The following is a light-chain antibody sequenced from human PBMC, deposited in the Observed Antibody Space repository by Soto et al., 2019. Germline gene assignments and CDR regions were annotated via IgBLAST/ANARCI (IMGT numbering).Light chain of an antibody. J-gene: IGKJ3*01. CDR1: QSISSN. Sequence: DIQMTQSPSSLSASVGDRVSITCRASQSISSNVNWYQHKPGKAPRLLIFAASSLQSGVQSRFSRSGSGTDFTLTINRLQADDFATYYCQESYRTPFTFGPGIKVDLK. V-gene: IGKV1-39*01. CDR3: QESYRTPFT. CDR2: AAS.